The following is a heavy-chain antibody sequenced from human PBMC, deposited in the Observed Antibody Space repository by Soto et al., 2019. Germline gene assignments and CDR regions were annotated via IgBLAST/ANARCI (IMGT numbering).Heavy chain of an antibody. CDR1: GFTFSNAW. V-gene: IGHV3-15*07. J-gene: IGHJ4*03. CDR3: TTVSYSCITIVRFYY. Sequence: EVQLVESGGGLVKPGGSLRLSCAASGFTFSNAWINWVRQGPGKGLEWVGRVKSKAHGGTTDYAESVKGRFAISRHDSNNMLYLQMNSLRIEDTAVYYCTTVSYSCITIVRFYYWGHGTLVTVSS. CDR2: VKSKAHGGTT. D-gene: IGHD1-20*01.